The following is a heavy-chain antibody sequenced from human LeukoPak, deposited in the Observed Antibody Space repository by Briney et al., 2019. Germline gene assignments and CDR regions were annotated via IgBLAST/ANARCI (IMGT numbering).Heavy chain of an antibody. Sequence: ASETLSLTCTVSGGSISSYYWSWIRQPAGKGLEWIGRFYSSGSTSYNPSLKSRVSMSIDTSKNQFSLNLTSVTAADTAVYYCAKVAGSRYFDIWGRGTLVTVSS. J-gene: IGHJ2*01. CDR1: GGSISSYY. CDR2: FYSSGST. V-gene: IGHV4-4*07. CDR3: AKVAGSRYFDI. D-gene: IGHD6-19*01.